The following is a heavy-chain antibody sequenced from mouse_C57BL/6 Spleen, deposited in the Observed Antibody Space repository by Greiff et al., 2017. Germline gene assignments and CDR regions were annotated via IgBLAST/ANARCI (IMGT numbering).Heavy chain of an antibody. Sequence: QVQLQQSGPGLVQPSQCLSITCTVSGFSLTSYGVHWVRQSPGKGLEWLGVIWSGGSTDYNAAFMSRLSITTDNSKSQVFINMNSLQADDTAIYYCAKNDYINYLDYWGQGTTLTVSS. CDR2: IWSGGST. V-gene: IGHV2-5*01. CDR3: AKNDYINYLDY. J-gene: IGHJ2*01. CDR1: GFSLTSYG. D-gene: IGHD2-12*01.